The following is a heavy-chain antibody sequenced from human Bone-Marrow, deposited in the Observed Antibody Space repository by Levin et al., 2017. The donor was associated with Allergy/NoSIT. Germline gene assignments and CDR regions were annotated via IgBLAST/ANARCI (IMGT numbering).Heavy chain of an antibody. CDR3: AKFEGDSSSPYYYYHMDV. J-gene: IGHJ6*02. CDR1: GFDFTTHA. V-gene: IGHV3-23*01. D-gene: IGHD6-6*01. Sequence: GGSLRLSCAASGFDFTTHAMCWVRQAPGKGLEWVSTISGSSDSIYYTDSVRGRFTISRDNSKNTLYLQMNSLKADDTAVYYCAKFEGDSSSPYYYYHMDVWGQGTTVTVSS. CDR2: ISGSSDSI.